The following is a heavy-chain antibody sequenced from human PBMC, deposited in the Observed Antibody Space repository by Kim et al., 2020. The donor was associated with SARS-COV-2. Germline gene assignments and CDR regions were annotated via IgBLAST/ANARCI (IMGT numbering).Heavy chain of an antibody. V-gene: IGHV3-7*01. CDR1: EFTFSNYW. D-gene: IGHD4-17*01. Sequence: GGSLRLSCAASEFTFSNYWMNWVRQAPGKGLEWVANIKQDGSATRYVDSVKGRFTISRDNAKNSLYLQMNSLRVEDTGVYYCGRMRGDYGGNSDDWGRG. CDR2: IKQDGSAT. J-gene: IGHJ4*02. CDR3: GRMRGDYGGNSDD.